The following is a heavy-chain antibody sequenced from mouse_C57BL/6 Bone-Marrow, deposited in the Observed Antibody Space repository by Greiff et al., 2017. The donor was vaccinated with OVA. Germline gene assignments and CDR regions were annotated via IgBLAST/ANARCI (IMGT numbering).Heavy chain of an antibody. CDR1: GFSLTSYA. CDR2: IWTGGGT. D-gene: IGHD1-1*01. V-gene: IGHV2-9-1*01. CDR3: ARNSHYYGSSYHYFDY. Sequence: VQGVESGPGLVAPSQSLSITCTVSGFSLTSYAISWVRQPPGKGLEWLGVIWTGGGTNYNSALKSRLSISKDNSKSQVFLKMNSLQTDDTARYYCARNSHYYGSSYHYFDYWGQGTTLTVSS. J-gene: IGHJ2*01.